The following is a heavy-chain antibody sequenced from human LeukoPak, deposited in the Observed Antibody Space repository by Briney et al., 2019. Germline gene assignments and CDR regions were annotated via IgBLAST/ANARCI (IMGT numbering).Heavy chain of an antibody. D-gene: IGHD6-19*01. CDR2: IRGKAYGGTT. Sequence: PGRSLRLSCTASGFTFGDYAMSWFRQAPGKGLEWVGFIRGKAYGGTTEYAASVKGRFTISRDDSKSIAYLQMNSLKTEDTAVYYCTSLLEGIAVVYYWGQGTLVTVSS. CDR1: GFTFGDYA. J-gene: IGHJ4*02. CDR3: TSLLEGIAVVYY. V-gene: IGHV3-49*03.